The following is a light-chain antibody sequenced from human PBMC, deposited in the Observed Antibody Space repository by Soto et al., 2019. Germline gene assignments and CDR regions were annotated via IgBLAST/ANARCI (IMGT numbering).Light chain of an antibody. CDR3: QVWDTSTRV. Sequence: QSVLTQPPSASGSPGQSVTISCTGTSSDVGGYNYVSWYQQHPGKAPKLMIYEVSKRPSGVPDRFSGSKSGNTASLTVSGLQAEDEADYYCQVWDTSTRVFGGGTKLTVL. V-gene: IGLV2-8*01. CDR2: EVS. CDR1: SSDVGGYNY. J-gene: IGLJ3*02.